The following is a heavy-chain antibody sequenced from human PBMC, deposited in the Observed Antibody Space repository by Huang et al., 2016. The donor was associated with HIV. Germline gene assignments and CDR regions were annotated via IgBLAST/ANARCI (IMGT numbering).Heavy chain of an antibody. J-gene: IGHJ4*02. CDR2: ISYDGSYQ. Sequence: QVQLVESGGGVVQPGRSLRLSCAASGFTFSNYGVPWVRQAPGKGLEWWAAISYDGSYQYYSDSVKGRFTISRDDSQNTLYLQMSSLRAEDTAVYFCAKDREDSAYQLDYWGQGTRVTVSS. D-gene: IGHD5-12*01. V-gene: IGHV3-30*18. CDR1: GFTFSNYG. CDR3: AKDREDSAYQLDY.